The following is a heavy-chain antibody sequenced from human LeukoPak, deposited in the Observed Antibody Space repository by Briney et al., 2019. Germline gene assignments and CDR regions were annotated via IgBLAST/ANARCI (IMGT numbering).Heavy chain of an antibody. J-gene: IGHJ4*02. CDR3: ARRLYDSRVIDY. V-gene: IGHV4-39*01. D-gene: IGHD3-22*01. CDR2: FHFSGST. Sequence: SETLSLTCSVSGASVTMGSYYWAWIRQPPGTGLEWIGTFHFSGSTYYNPSLKSRVTISVDTSKNSVSLMLRSVTAADTAVYFCARRLYDSRVIDYWGQGTLVTVSS. CDR1: GASVTMGSYY.